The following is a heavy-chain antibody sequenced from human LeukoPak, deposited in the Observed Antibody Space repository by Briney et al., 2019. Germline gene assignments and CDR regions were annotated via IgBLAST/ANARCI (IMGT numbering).Heavy chain of an antibody. J-gene: IGHJ4*02. CDR2: INSDGSST. V-gene: IGHV3-74*01. CDR1: GFTFSSYW. Sequence: PGGSLRLSCAASGFTFSSYWMSWVRQAPGKGLVWVSRINSDGSSTSYADSVKGRFTISRDNAKNTLYLQMNSLRAEDTAVYYCALYYYDSRTAFDYWGQGTLVTVSS. D-gene: IGHD3-22*01. CDR3: ALYYYDSRTAFDY.